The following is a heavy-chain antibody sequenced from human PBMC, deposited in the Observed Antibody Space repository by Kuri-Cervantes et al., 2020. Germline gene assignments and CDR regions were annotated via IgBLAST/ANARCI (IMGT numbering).Heavy chain of an antibody. Sequence: GESLKISCAASGFTFSSYAMSWVRQAPGKGLEWVSAISGSGGSTYYADSVKGRFTISRDNSKNTLYLQMNSLRAEGTAVYYCAKVMTTSYAFDIWGQGTMVTVSS. CDR1: GFTFSSYA. CDR3: AKVMTTSYAFDI. V-gene: IGHV3-23*01. J-gene: IGHJ3*02. CDR2: ISGSGGST. D-gene: IGHD3-16*01.